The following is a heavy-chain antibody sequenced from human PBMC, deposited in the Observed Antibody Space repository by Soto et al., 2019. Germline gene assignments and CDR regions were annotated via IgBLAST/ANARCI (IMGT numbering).Heavy chain of an antibody. J-gene: IGHJ4*02. V-gene: IGHV3-23*01. CDR1: GFTFSSYA. D-gene: IGHD3-22*01. CDR3: AKANHYESSGYYHFDC. Sequence: EVQLLASGGGLVQPGGSLRLSCAASGFTFSSYAMNWVRQAPGKGLEWVSTISGSGGSTYYADSVKGRFTISRDNSKNTLYLQMSGLRAEDTAVYYCAKANHYESSGYYHFDCWGQGTLVTVSS. CDR2: ISGSGGST.